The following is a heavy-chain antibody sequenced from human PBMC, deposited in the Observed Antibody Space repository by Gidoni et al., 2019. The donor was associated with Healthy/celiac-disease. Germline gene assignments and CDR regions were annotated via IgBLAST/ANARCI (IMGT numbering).Heavy chain of an antibody. CDR3: ARGQQLATGGDWVDP. D-gene: IGHD6-13*01. CDR1: GYTFTSYY. CDR2: INPSGGST. Sequence: QVQLVQSGAEVQKPAASVKVSCQASGYTFTSYYMHWVRQAPGQGLEWMGIINPSGGSTSYAQKFQGRVTMTRDTSTSTVYMELSSLRSEDTAVDYCARGQQLATGGDWVDPWGQGTLVTVSS. V-gene: IGHV1-46*01. J-gene: IGHJ5*02.